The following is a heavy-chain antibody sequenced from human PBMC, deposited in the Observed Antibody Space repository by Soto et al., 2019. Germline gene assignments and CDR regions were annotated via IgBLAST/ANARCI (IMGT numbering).Heavy chain of an antibody. CDR1: GFTFSSYW. D-gene: IGHD3-9*01. J-gene: IGHJ6*02. CDR2: INSDGSST. Sequence: GGSLRLSCAASGFTFSSYWMHWVRQAPGKGLVWVSRINSDGSSTSYADSVKGRFTIARDNAKNTLYLQMNSLRAEDTAVYYCARDQYFDWLSTYYYYYGMDVWGQGTTVTVSS. CDR3: ARDQYFDWLSTYYYYYGMDV. V-gene: IGHV3-74*01.